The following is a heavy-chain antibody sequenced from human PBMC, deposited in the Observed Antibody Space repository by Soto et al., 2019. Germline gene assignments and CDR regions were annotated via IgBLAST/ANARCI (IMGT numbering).Heavy chain of an antibody. CDR3: AKRNERYFDYPGIDY. CDR2: ISGSGGST. CDR1: GFTFSSYA. J-gene: IGHJ4*02. Sequence: GGSLRLSCAASGFTFSSYAMSWVRQAPGKGLEWVSAISGSGGSTYYADSVKGRLTISRDNSKNTLYLQMNSLRAEDTAVYYCAKRNERYFDYPGIDYWGQGTLVTVSS. V-gene: IGHV3-23*01. D-gene: IGHD3-9*01.